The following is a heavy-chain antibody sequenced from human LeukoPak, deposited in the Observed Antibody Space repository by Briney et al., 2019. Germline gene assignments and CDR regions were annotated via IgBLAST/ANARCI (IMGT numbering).Heavy chain of an antibody. V-gene: IGHV1-18*01. D-gene: IGHD2-21*02. J-gene: IGHJ4*02. CDR3: ARVVASCDSVVVAAISDY. CDR2: ISAYNGNT. Sequence: ASVKVSCKASGYTFTSYGISWVRQAPGQGLEWMGWISAYNGNTNYAQKLQGRVTMTTDTSTSTAYMELRSLRSDDTAVYYCARVVASCDSVVVAAISDYWGQGTLVTVSS. CDR1: GYTFTSYG.